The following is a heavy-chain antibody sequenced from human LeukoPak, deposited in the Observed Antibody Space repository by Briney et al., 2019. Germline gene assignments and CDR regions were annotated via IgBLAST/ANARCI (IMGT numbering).Heavy chain of an antibody. CDR2: IYPADSDI. CDR3: VRQVATETHGMDV. Sequence: GESLKISCKGSGYSINNYWIGWVRQMPGKGLEWMGIIYPADSDIRYSPSFQGQVTISADKSISTAYLQWSSLKASDTAMYYCVRQVATETHGMDVWGQGTTVTVSS. D-gene: IGHD5-12*01. CDR1: GYSINNYW. J-gene: IGHJ6*02. V-gene: IGHV5-51*01.